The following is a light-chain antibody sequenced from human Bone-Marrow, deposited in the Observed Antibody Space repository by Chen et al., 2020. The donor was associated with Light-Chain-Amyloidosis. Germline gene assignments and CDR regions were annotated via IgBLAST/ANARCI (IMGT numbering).Light chain of an antibody. V-gene: IGLV2-14*01. J-gene: IGLJ1*01. CDR2: EVT. CDR3: SSYTITNTLV. Sequence: QSALTQPASVSGSPGQSIPISFTGTSSAVGGYNHVSWYQQHPEKAPKLIIYEVTYRPSWVPDRFSGSKSDNTASLTISGLQTEDEADYFCSSYTITNTLVIGSGTRVTVL. CDR1: SSAVGGYNH.